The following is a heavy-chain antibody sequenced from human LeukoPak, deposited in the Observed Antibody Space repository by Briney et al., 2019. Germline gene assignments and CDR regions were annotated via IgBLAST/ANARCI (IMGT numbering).Heavy chain of an antibody. J-gene: IGHJ6*03. CDR2: INHSGST. D-gene: IGHD3-10*01. Sequence: SETLSLTCAVSGGSISSSNWWSWVRQPPGKGLEWIGEINHSGSTNYNPSLKSRVTISVDTSKNQFSLKLSSVTAADTAVYYCARLVVNYYGSGSYYPRDYYYYYYMDVWGKGTTVTVSS. CDR3: ARLVVNYYGSGSYYPRDYYYYYYMDV. V-gene: IGHV4-4*02. CDR1: GGSISSSNW.